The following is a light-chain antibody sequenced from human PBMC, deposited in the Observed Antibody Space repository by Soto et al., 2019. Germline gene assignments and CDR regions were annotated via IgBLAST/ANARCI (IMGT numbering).Light chain of an antibody. V-gene: IGLV2-8*01. CDR2: EVS. Sequence: QSALTQPPSASGSPGQSVTISCTGTSSDVGGYNYVSWYQQHPGKAPKLMIYEVSKRPSGVPDRFSGSNSGNRASLTVSGLQAEDEADYYCSSYAGTNNFVVFGGGTKLTVL. J-gene: IGLJ2*01. CDR1: SSDVGGYNY. CDR3: SSYAGTNNFVV.